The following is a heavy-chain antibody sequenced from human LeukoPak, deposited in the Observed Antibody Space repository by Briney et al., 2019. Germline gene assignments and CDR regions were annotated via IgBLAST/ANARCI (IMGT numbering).Heavy chain of an antibody. D-gene: IGHD3-10*01. Sequence: SETLSLTCTVSGGSISSYYWSWIRQPPGKGLEWIGYIYYSGSTNYNPSLKSRVTISVDTSKNQFSLKLSSVTAADTAVYYCARDQGFGGSYYYYGMDVWGQGTTVTVSS. CDR3: ARDQGFGGSYYYYGMDV. J-gene: IGHJ6*02. CDR2: IYYSGST. V-gene: IGHV4-59*01. CDR1: GGSISSYY.